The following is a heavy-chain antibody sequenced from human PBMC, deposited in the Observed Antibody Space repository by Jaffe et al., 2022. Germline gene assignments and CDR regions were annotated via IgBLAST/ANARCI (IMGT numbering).Heavy chain of an antibody. D-gene: IGHD3-10*01. Sequence: QVQLQQWGAGLLKPSETLSLTCAVYGGSFSGYYWSWIRQPPGKGLEWIGEINHSGSTNYNPSLKSRVTISVDTSKNQFSLKLSSVTAADTAVYYCARGRYYYGSGSYYNPPPDYWGQGTLVTVSS. CDR2: INHSGST. CDR1: GGSFSGYY. CDR3: ARGRYYYGSGSYYNPPPDY. J-gene: IGHJ4*02. V-gene: IGHV4-34*01.